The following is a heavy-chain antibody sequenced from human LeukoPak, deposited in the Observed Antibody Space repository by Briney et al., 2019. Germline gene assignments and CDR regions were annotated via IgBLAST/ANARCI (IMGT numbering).Heavy chain of an antibody. D-gene: IGHD4-17*01. V-gene: IGHV1-2*04. CDR1: GYTFTGYY. CDR2: INPNSGGT. CDR3: ARNYGDDEYYFDY. Sequence: ASVKVSCKASGYTFTGYYMHWVRQAPGQGLEWMGWINPNSGGTSYAQKFQGWVTMTRDTSISTAYMELSRLRSDDTAVYYCARNYGDDEYYFDYWGQGTLVTVSS. J-gene: IGHJ4*02.